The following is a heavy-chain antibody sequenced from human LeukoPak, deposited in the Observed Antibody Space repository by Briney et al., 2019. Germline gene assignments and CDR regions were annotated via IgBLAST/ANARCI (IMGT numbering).Heavy chain of an antibody. CDR2: INTGGSGT. CDR3: ARSNHADDY. D-gene: IGHD4-11*01. CDR1: GFTFSNYW. Sequence: GGSLRLSCAASGFTFSNYWMHWVRQVPGKGLVWVSRINTGGSGTTYADSVKGRFTISRDNAKNTLYLQMNSLRAEDTAVYYCARSNHADDYWGQGTLVTVSS. V-gene: IGHV3-74*01. J-gene: IGHJ4*02.